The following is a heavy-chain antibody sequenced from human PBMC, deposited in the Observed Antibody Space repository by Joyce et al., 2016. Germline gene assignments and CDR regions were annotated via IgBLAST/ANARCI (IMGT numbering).Heavy chain of an antibody. J-gene: IGHJ5*02. CDR2: IYSGGNT. CDR1: GFTVSSDS. Sequence: EVQLVESGGGLIQPGGSLRLSCAASGFTVSSDSMNWGRQAPGKGLGWVSVIYSGGNTYYADSVKGLFTISRDNSKNTLYLQMNSLRAEDTAVYYCARVMIDCSSTSCYPIFDPWGQGTLVTVSS. V-gene: IGHV3-53*01. D-gene: IGHD2-2*01. CDR3: ARVMIDCSSTSCYPIFDP.